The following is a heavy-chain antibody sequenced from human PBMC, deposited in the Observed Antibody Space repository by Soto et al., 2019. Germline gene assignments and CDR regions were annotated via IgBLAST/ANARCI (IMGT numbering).Heavy chain of an antibody. D-gene: IGHD2-15*01. CDR1: GGSISSSNW. Sequence: PSETLSLTCAVSGGSISSSNWWSWVRQRPGKGLEWIGEIYHSGSTNYNPSLKSRVTRSVDKSKNQFSLKLSSVTAADTAVYFCARGTPSPLIVRSSRGPWFDPWGQGTLVTSPQ. J-gene: IGHJ5*02. CDR2: IYHSGST. V-gene: IGHV4-4*02. CDR3: ARGTPSPLIVRSSRGPWFDP.